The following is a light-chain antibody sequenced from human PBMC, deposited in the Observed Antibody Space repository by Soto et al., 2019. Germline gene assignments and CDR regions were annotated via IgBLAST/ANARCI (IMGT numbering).Light chain of an antibody. CDR3: QQFHSFPIT. CDR2: TGS. J-gene: IGKJ5*01. V-gene: IGKV1-12*01. Sequence: IQMPQSPSYVSASVGDRVTITCRASQGIKNWLAWYQQKPGKAPNLLIYTGSSLQSGVPSRFSGSGSGTDFTLTINSLQPEDFATYYCQQFHSFPITFGQGTRLETK. CDR1: QGIKNW.